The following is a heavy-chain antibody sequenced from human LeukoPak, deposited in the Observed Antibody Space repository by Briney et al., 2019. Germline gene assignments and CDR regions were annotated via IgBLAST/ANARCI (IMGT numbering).Heavy chain of an antibody. CDR2: INPDGSEK. V-gene: IGHV3-7*04. Sequence: GGSLRLSCAASGFTFSTYSMTWVCQAPAKGLEWVANINPDGSEKSYVDSVRGRFTVSRDNPKNSMFLQMTTLTAEDTAVYYCARGNTAGDPRIYFWGQGNRVTVSS. J-gene: IGHJ4*02. CDR3: ARGNTAGDPRIYF. CDR1: GFTFSTYS. D-gene: IGHD4-17*01.